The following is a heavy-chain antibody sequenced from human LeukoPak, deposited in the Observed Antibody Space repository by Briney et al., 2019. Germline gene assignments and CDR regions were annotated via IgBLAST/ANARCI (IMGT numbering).Heavy chain of an antibody. D-gene: IGHD6-19*01. CDR1: GFTFSSYA. CDR3: AKDSNRSWLVRLYYGMDV. V-gene: IGHV3-23*01. Sequence: GGFLRLSCAASGFTFSSYAMSWVRQAPGKGLEWVSAISGSGGSTYYADSVKGRFTISRDNSKNTLYLQMNSLRAEDTAVYYCAKDSNRSWLVRLYYGMDVWGQGTTVTVSS. J-gene: IGHJ6*02. CDR2: ISGSGGST.